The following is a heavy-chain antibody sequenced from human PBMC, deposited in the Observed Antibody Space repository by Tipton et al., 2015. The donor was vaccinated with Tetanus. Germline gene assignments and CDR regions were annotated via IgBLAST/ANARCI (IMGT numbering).Heavy chain of an antibody. V-gene: IGHV5-51*01. CDR2: ICPGDSDT. Sequence: MQLVQSGGEVKKPGESLKISCKGSGYIFNNYWIGWVRQKPGKGLEWMGIICPGDSDTRYSPSFQGQVTISVDKSINTAYLQWSSLKASDTSMFYCAGAHCTDGVCNFDFWGQGALVTVAS. D-gene: IGHD2-8*01. J-gene: IGHJ4*02. CDR1: GYIFNNYW. CDR3: AGAHCTDGVCNFDF.